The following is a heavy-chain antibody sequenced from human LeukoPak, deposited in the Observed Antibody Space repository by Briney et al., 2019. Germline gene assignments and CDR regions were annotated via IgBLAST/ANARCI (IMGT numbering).Heavy chain of an antibody. CDR1: GYAFTSYD. CDR3: ARDCGWELLDDWFDP. D-gene: IGHD1-26*01. CDR2: MNPNSGNT. J-gene: IGHJ5*02. V-gene: IGHV1-8*01. Sequence: ASVKVSCKASGYAFTSYDINWVRQATGQGLEWMGWMNPNSGNTGYAQKFQGRVTMTRNTSISTAYMELSSLRSEDTAVYYCARDCGWELLDDWFDPWGQGTLVTVSS.